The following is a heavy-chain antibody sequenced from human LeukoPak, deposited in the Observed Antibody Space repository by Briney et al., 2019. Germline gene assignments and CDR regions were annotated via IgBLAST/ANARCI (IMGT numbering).Heavy chain of an antibody. Sequence: PGGSLRLSCAASVFTVSSNYMTWVRQAPGKGLEWVSSLYSGGTTYYADSMKGRFTISRDNSKNTLYLQMNSLRAEDTAVYYCARANVRGYSGFDYWGQGTLVTVSS. CDR3: ARANVRGYSGFDY. CDR2: LYSGGTT. J-gene: IGHJ4*02. V-gene: IGHV3-53*01. D-gene: IGHD4-23*01. CDR1: VFTVSSNY.